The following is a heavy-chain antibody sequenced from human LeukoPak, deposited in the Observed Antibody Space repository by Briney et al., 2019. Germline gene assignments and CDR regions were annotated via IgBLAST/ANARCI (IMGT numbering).Heavy chain of an antibody. Sequence: GGSLRLSCAASGFTFSSYWMHWVRQVPGKGLVWVSRINTDGSSTSYADSVKGRFTISRDNAKNTLYLQMNSLKTEDTAVYYCTTTVTPVWGQGTLVTVSS. CDR2: INTDGSST. CDR1: GFTFSSYW. D-gene: IGHD4-11*01. J-gene: IGHJ4*02. V-gene: IGHV3-74*01. CDR3: TTTVTPV.